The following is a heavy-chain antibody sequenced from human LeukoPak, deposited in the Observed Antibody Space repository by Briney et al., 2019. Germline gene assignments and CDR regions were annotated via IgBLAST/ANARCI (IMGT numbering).Heavy chain of an antibody. CDR1: GGSISSYY. V-gene: IGHV4-59*01. D-gene: IGHD6-19*01. CDR2: IYYSGTT. J-gene: IGHJ4*02. Sequence: SETLSLTCTVSGGSISSYYWSWIRQTPGKGLEWIGYIYYSGTTNHNPSLRSRVAISLDTSKNQFSLKLSSVTAADTAVYYCARGEPAFSSGWYTYYFDYWGQGTLVTVSS. CDR3: ARGEPAFSSGWYTYYFDY.